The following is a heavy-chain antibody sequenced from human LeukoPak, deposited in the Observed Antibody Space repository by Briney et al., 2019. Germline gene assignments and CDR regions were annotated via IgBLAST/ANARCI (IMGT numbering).Heavy chain of an antibody. J-gene: IGHJ4*02. CDR2: MNPNSGNT. V-gene: IGHV1-8*01. D-gene: IGHD3-10*01. Sequence: GASVKVSCKASGYTFTSYDINWVRQATGQGLEWMGWMNPNSGNTGYAQKFQGRVTMTRDTSISTAYMELSRLRSDDTAVYYCARVSRLLWFGESYLGYWGQGTLVTASS. CDR1: GYTFTSYD. CDR3: ARVSRLLWFGESYLGY.